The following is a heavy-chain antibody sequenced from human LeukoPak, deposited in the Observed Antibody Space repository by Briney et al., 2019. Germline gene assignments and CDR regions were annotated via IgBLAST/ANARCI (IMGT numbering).Heavy chain of an antibody. CDR1: GLTFSNYG. CDR2: VRYDGSDK. V-gene: IGHV3-30*02. Sequence: GGSLRLSCAASGLTFSNYGMHWVRQAPGKGLEWVAFVRYDGSDKYYADSVKGRFIISRDNSENTLFLQMNSLRAEDTAVYYCAKDRGYFDYWGQGTLVTVSS. CDR3: AKDRGYFDY. J-gene: IGHJ4*02.